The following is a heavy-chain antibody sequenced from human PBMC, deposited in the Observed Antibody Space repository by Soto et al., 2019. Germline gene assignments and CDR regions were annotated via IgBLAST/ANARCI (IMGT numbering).Heavy chain of an antibody. CDR1: GYTFTSYD. CDR2: IIPIFGTA. CDR3: ARSVLNYGGNSGTAFDY. V-gene: IGHV1-69*13. J-gene: IGHJ4*02. D-gene: IGHD4-17*01. Sequence: GASVKVSCKASGYTFTSYDINWVRQATGQGLEWMGGIIPIFGTANYAQKFQGRVTITADESTSTAYMELSSLRSEDTAVYYCARSVLNYGGNSGTAFDYWGQGTLVTVSS.